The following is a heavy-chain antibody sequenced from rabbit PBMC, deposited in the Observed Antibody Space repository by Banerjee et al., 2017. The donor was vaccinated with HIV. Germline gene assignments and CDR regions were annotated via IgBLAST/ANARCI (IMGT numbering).Heavy chain of an antibody. CDR3: GSGYSDVYFDL. V-gene: IGHV1S40*01. CDR2: IGTGSGST. J-gene: IGHJ4*01. Sequence: QQLVESGGGLVKPGASLTLTCKASGFSFSSGYYISWVRQAPGKGLEWIGCIGTGSGSTYYASWAKGRFTISKTSSTTVTLQMTSLTAADTATYFCGSGYSDVYFDLWGPGTLVTDS. D-gene: IGHD1-1*01. CDR1: GFSFSSGYY.